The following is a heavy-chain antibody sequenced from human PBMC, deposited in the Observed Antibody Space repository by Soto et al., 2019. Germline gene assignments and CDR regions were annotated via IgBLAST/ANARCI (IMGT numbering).Heavy chain of an antibody. CDR1: GGSFSSAGYC. Sequence: QVQLQESGPGLVKPSQTLSLTCTVSGGSFSSAGYCWSWIRQHPGEGLEWIGFMYGSGSTSYNPSLKXRXTXSXXTSTNQFSLELRSVTAADTAVYYCARGGDTTKVAYWGQGTLVTVSS. V-gene: IGHV4-31*03. J-gene: IGHJ4*02. D-gene: IGHD1-26*01. CDR3: ARGGDTTKVAY. CDR2: MYGSGST.